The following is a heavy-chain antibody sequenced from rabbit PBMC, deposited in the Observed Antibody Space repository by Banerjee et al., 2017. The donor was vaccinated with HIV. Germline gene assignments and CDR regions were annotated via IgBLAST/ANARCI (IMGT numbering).Heavy chain of an antibody. CDR1: AFSFSNKYV. Sequence: QEQLEESGGDLVKPEGSLTLTCTASAFSFSNKYVMCWVRQAPGKGLEWIACINTSNGNTYYASWAKGRFTISKTSSTTVTLQMTSLTVADTATYFCARDAGSGAYIDGYFNLRGPGTLVTVS. V-gene: IGHV1S45*01. CDR2: INTSNGNT. CDR3: ARDAGSGAYIDGYFNL. J-gene: IGHJ4*01. D-gene: IGHD8-1*01.